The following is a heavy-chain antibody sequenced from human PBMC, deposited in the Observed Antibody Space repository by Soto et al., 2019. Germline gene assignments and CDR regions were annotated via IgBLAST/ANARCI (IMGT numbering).Heavy chain of an antibody. CDR2: IYYSGST. Sequence: PSETLSLTCTVSGGSISSYYWSWIRQPPGKGLEWIGYIYYSGSTNYNPSLKSRVTISVDTSKNQFSLKLSSVTAADTAVYYCARDSSYGDYESDYYYYIDMDVWGEGTTVTVSS. CDR3: ARDSSYGDYESDYYYYIDMDV. J-gene: IGHJ6*04. CDR1: GGSISSYY. D-gene: IGHD4-17*01. V-gene: IGHV4-59*01.